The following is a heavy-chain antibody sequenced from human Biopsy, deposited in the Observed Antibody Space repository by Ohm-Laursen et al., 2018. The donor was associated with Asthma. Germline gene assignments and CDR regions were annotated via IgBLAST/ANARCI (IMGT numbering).Heavy chain of an antibody. J-gene: IGHJ3*02. V-gene: IGHV1-3*01. CDR1: GYTFINYA. D-gene: IGHD3-9*01. Sequence: AASVKVSCKASGYTFINYAIHWVRQAPGHSLEWMGWINAANGNTKYSQKFQGRLTISRDTSASTAYMGLSSLRSEDTAVYYCARTYFDFLTGQVHDAFAMWGQGTMVTVSS. CDR2: INAANGNT. CDR3: ARTYFDFLTGQVHDAFAM.